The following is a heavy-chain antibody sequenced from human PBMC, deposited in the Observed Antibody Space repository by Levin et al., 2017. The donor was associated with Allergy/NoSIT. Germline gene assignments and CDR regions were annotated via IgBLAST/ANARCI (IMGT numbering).Heavy chain of an antibody. Sequence: GETLKISCAASGFTFSSYAISWVRQAPGKGLEWVSVVSDSGGYTYHADSVKGRFTIFRDNSKNTLYLQMNSLRAEDTALYYCTKVVGAGGYHNPPTDYWGQGTLVTVSS. J-gene: IGHJ4*02. CDR2: VSDSGGYT. V-gene: IGHV3-23*01. CDR3: TKVVGAGGYHNPPTDY. CDR1: GFTFSSYA. D-gene: IGHD3-10*01.